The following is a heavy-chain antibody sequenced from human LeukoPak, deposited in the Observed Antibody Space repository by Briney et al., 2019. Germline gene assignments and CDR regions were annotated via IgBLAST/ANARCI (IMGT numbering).Heavy chain of an antibody. V-gene: IGHV4-59*01. Sequence: SETLSLTCTVSGGSISSYYWSWIRQPPGKGLEWIWYIDYSGSTNYNPSLKSRVTISVDTSKNQFSLKPSSVTAADTAVYYCARGADYGDYPLGYWGQGTLVTVSS. CDR2: IDYSGST. CDR1: GGSISSYY. J-gene: IGHJ4*02. CDR3: ARGADYGDYPLGY. D-gene: IGHD4-17*01.